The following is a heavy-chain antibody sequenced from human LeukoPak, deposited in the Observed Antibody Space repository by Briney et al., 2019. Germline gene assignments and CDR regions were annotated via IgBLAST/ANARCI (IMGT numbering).Heavy chain of an antibody. CDR2: ISGSGTNT. Sequence: GGSLRLSCAASGFTFSSDAMSWVRQAPGKGLEWVSGISGSGTNTYCADSVKGRFTIPRDNSKNTLYVQMNSLRANDTAVYYCAKEVTSSGWPLAYWGQGALVTVSS. V-gene: IGHV3-23*01. J-gene: IGHJ4*02. D-gene: IGHD6-19*01. CDR3: AKEVTSSGWPLAY. CDR1: GFTFSSDA.